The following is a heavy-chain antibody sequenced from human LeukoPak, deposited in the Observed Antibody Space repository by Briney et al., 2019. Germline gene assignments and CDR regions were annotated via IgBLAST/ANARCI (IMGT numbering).Heavy chain of an antibody. V-gene: IGHV3-30*09. J-gene: IGHJ4*02. CDR3: VSPTADYPFLYYFDS. CDR1: GVSFSSYS. CDR2: ISSDGNSK. Sequence: GGSLRLSCAASGVSFSSYSIHWVRQVPGKGLEWVAVISSDGNSKNFALSVKGRFAISRDNSKNTLFLQMNNLRSEHTALYYCVSPTADYPFLYYFDSWGQGTLVTVSS. D-gene: IGHD5-12*01.